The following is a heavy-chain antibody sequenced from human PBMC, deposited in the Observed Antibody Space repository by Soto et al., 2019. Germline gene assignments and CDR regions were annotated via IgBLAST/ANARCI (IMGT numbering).Heavy chain of an antibody. CDR1: GYTFTSYA. CDR2: INAGNGNT. V-gene: IGHV1-3*01. CDR3: ARDLTYSSSDQYYYYYYGTDV. D-gene: IGHD6-6*01. Sequence: ASVKVSCKASGYTFTSYAMHWVRQAPGQRLEWMGWINAGNGNTKYSQKFQGRVTITRDTSASTAYMELSSLRSEDTAVYYCARDLTYSSSDQYYYYYYGTDVWGQGTTVTVSS. J-gene: IGHJ6*02.